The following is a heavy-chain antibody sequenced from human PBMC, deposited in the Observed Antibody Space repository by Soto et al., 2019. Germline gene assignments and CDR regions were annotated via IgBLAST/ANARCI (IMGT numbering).Heavy chain of an antibody. Sequence: PSETLSLTCTVSGGSISSYYWSWIRQPPGKGLEWIGYIYYSGSTNYNPSLKSRVTISLDTSKNQFSLKLSSVTAADTAVYYCARLNIVVVPAAIGWFDPWGQGTLVTVSS. D-gene: IGHD2-2*01. CDR2: IYYSGST. CDR1: GGSISSYY. CDR3: ARLNIVVVPAAIGWFDP. J-gene: IGHJ5*02. V-gene: IGHV4-59*08.